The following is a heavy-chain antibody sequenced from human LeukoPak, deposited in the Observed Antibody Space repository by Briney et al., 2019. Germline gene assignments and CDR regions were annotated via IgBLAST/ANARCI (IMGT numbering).Heavy chain of an antibody. V-gene: IGHV1-18*01. Sequence: SVNVSCKATVYTFTSYGISWVRQAPGQGLDGMGWISSNSDNTNYAQKLQGRVTMTTDTSTSTAYMELRSLRSDDTAVYYCVRDWGSIKVITDYWGQGTLVTVSS. D-gene: IGHD3-16*01. CDR1: VYTFTSYG. CDR2: ISSNSDNT. CDR3: VRDWGSIKVITDY. J-gene: IGHJ4*02.